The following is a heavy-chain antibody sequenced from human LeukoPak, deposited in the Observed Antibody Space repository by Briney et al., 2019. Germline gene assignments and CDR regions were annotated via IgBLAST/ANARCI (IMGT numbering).Heavy chain of an antibody. D-gene: IGHD3-3*01. CDR1: GFTFSSCA. V-gene: IGHV3-30*04. CDR2: ISYDGSNK. CDR3: ARDRSRSTIFGVVMAY. Sequence: GGSLRLSCAASGFTFSSCAMHWVRQAPGKGLEWVAVISYDGSNKYYADSVKGRFTISRDNSKNTLYLQMNSLRAEDTAVYYCARDRSRSTIFGVVMAYWGQGTLVTVSS. J-gene: IGHJ4*02.